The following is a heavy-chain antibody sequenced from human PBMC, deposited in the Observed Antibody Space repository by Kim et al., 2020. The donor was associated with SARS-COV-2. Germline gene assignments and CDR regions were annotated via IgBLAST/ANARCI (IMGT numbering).Heavy chain of an antibody. D-gene: IGHD1-1*01. V-gene: IGHV3-48*02. CDR1: GFAFSDYS. J-gene: IGHJ5*01. CDR3: ARERWSDS. CDR2: INSSSSVI. Sequence: GGSLRLSCVASGFAFSDYSMNWVRQAPGKGLEWISYINSSSSVIYYADSVTGRFTISRDNDKNSLYLQMNNLRDEDTAVYHCARERWSDSCGQGTLVTV.